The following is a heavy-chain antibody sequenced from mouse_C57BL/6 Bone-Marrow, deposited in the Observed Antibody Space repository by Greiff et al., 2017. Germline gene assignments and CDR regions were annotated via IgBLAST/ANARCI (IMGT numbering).Heavy chain of an antibody. CDR1: GYTFTSYT. CDR2: INPSSGYT. Sequence: QVQLQQSGAELARPGASVKMSCKASGYTFTSYTMHWVKQRPGQGLEWIGYINPSSGYTKYNQKFKDKATLTADKSSSTAYMQLSSLTSEDSAVYYCARESNYDYYAMDYWGQGTSVTVSS. CDR3: ARESNYDYYAMDY. J-gene: IGHJ4*01. D-gene: IGHD2-5*01. V-gene: IGHV1-4*01.